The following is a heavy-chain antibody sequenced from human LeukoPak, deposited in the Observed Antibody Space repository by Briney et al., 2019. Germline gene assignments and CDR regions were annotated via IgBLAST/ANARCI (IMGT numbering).Heavy chain of an antibody. V-gene: IGHV3-23*01. CDR3: AKDGMGMSVAATYYFDY. CDR2: ISGSGDNT. D-gene: IGHD7-27*01. Sequence: GGSLRLSCAASGFTFSNYAVSWVRQAPGKGLEWVSAISGSGDNTYYADSVKGRFTISRDNARNTLYLQMNSLRAEDTAVYYCAKDGMGMSVAATYYFDYWGQGTLVTVSS. J-gene: IGHJ4*02. CDR1: GFTFSNYA.